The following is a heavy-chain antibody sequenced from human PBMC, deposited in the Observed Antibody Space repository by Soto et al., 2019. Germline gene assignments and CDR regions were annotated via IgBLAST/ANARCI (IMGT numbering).Heavy chain of an antibody. V-gene: IGHV1-24*01. J-gene: IGHJ6*02. CDR1: GYTLTELS. CDR2: FDPEDGET. Sequence: ASVKVSCKVSGYTLTELSMHWVRQAPGKGLEWMGGFDPEDGETIYAQKFQGRVTMTEDTSTDTAYMELSSLRSEDTAVYYCATAGSCSGGSCYPIGPSRGPDYYYYGMDVWGQGTTVTVSS. D-gene: IGHD2-15*01. CDR3: ATAGSCSGGSCYPIGPSRGPDYYYYGMDV.